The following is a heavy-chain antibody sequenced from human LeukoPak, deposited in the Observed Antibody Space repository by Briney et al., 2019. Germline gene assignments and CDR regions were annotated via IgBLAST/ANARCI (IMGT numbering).Heavy chain of an antibody. CDR1: GFTVSSNY. J-gene: IGHJ6*02. D-gene: IGHD6-13*01. Sequence: GGSLRLSCAASGFTVSSNYMSWVRQAPGKGLEWVSVIYSGGSTYYADSVKGRFTISRDNSKNALYLQMNSLRAEDTAVYYCAREIRIAAAGRYYYYGMDVWGQGTTVTVSS. V-gene: IGHV3-66*01. CDR2: IYSGGST. CDR3: AREIRIAAAGRYYYYGMDV.